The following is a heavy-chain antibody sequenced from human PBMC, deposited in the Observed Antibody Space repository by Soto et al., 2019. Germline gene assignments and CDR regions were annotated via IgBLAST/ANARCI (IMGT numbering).Heavy chain of an antibody. CDR3: ARSGSWSFNT. CDR2: IYYIGTT. CDR1: GDSISSSSYF. Sequence: QLLLQESGPGLVKPSETLSLTCTVTGDSISSSSYFWGWIRQPPGKGLEWIASIYYIGTTYYSPSLQSRLTISVDKSTDQFSLEVTSVTAADTAIYYCARSGSWSFNTWGRGTLVTVSS. D-gene: IGHD6-13*01. V-gene: IGHV4-39*01. J-gene: IGHJ5*02.